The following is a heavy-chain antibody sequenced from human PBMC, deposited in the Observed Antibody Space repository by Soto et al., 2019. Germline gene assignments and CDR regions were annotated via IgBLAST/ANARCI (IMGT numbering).Heavy chain of an antibody. J-gene: IGHJ6*02. CDR3: ARSRVNVTIFGVANKKYYYYYYGMDV. D-gene: IGHD3-3*01. V-gene: IGHV3-23*01. CDR2: ISGSGATT. Sequence: PGGSLRLSCAASGFTFNGYAMSWVRQAPGRGLEWVSAISGSGATTYYADSVKGRFTISRDNSKNTLYLQMNSLRADDTAVYYCARSRVNVTIFGVANKKYYYYYYGMDVWGQGTTVTVSS. CDR1: GFTFNGYA.